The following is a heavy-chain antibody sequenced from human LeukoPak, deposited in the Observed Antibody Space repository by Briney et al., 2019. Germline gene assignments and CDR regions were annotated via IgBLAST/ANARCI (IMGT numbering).Heavy chain of an antibody. CDR1: GYTFTGYY. CDR3: ARDGASDVLLWFGELPR. CDR2: INPNSGGT. V-gene: IGHV1-2*02. Sequence: ASVEVSCKASGYTFTGYYIHWVRQAPGQGLEWMGWINPNSGGTNYAQKFQGRVTMTRDMSISTAYMELSRLRSDDTAVYYCARDGASDVLLWFGELPRWGQGTLVTVSS. D-gene: IGHD3-10*01. J-gene: IGHJ4*02.